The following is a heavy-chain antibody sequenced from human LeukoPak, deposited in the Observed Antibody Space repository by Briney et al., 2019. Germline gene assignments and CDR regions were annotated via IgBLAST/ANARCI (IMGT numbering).Heavy chain of an antibody. D-gene: IGHD3/OR15-3a*01. Sequence: GGSLRLSCAASGFTFSSYTMNWVRQAPGKGLEWVSSISSSSYIYYSDSVEGRFTISSDNAKNSLYLQMNSLRAEDTAVYYCARDSGTVGLHWGQGTLVTVSS. V-gene: IGHV3-21*01. CDR3: ARDSGTVGLH. J-gene: IGHJ4*02. CDR2: ISSSSYI. CDR1: GFTFSSYT.